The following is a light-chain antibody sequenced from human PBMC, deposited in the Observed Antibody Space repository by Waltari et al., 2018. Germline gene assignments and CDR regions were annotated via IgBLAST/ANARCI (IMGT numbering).Light chain of an antibody. Sequence: DLQMTQFPSSLSASVGDRVPITCRASENINNYLKWYQQKPGKAPKVLVFAACNLKSGVPSRCSGSGSGTDFTTTIRGLQREDFATYYCQYSFKTRSFGQGTKLEI. CDR1: ENINNY. V-gene: IGKV1-39*01. CDR2: AAC. J-gene: IGKJ2*03. CDR3: QYSFKTRS.